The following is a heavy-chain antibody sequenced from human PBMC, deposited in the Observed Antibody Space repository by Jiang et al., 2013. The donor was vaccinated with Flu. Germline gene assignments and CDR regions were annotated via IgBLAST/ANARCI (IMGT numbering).Heavy chain of an antibody. J-gene: IGHJ4*01. Sequence: KPTQTLTLTCTFSGFSLSSSGMSVSWVRQAPGKALEWLAVIDWDDAKYYSTSLKSRLTVSKDTSKNQVVLTMTNMDPVDTATFFCARTLTTLVKGVIIHILDNWGHGILVSVSS. CDR3: ARTLTTLVKGVIIHILDN. V-gene: IGHV2-70*20. CDR2: IDWDDAK. CDR1: GFSLSSSGMS. D-gene: IGHD3-10*01.